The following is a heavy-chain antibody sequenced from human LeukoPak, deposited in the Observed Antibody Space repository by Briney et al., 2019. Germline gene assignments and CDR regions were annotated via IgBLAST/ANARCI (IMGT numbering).Heavy chain of an antibody. Sequence: SETLSLTCTVSGGSISSYYWSWIRQPPGKGLEWIGYIYYSGSTNYNPSLKSRVTISVDTSKNQFSLKLSSVTAADTAVYYCARVRSSGCPNWFDPWGQGTLVTVSS. CDR1: GGSISSYY. CDR2: IYYSGST. CDR3: ARVRSSGCPNWFDP. J-gene: IGHJ5*02. V-gene: IGHV4-59*01. D-gene: IGHD3-22*01.